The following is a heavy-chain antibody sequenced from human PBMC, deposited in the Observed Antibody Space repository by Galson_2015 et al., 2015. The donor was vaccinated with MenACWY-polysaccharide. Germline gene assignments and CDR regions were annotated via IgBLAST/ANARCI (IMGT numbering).Heavy chain of an antibody. D-gene: IGHD1-14*01. CDR3: ASVHTFQPAEGNWFVH. CDR2: INPNSGAT. Sequence: SVKVSCKASGYTFTGNVIHWVRQAPGQGLEWMGWINPNSGATRYAQKFQDRVTMTMDTSISTAYMELHRLRAEDTAVYYCASVHTFQPAEGNWFVHWGQGTPVTVSS. V-gene: IGHV1-2*02. CDR1: GYTFTGNV. J-gene: IGHJ5*02.